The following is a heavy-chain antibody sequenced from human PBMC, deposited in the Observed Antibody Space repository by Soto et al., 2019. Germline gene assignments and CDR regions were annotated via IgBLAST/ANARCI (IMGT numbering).Heavy chain of an antibody. CDR1: GFTFSSYS. V-gene: IGHV3-21*01. Sequence: GGSLRLSCAASGFTFSSYSMNWVRQSPGKGLEWVSSISSSSSYIYYADSVKGRFTISRDNAKNSLYLQMNSLRAEDTAVYYCARREYSGYGDLYYFDYWGQGTLVTVSS. CDR3: ARREYSGYGDLYYFDY. CDR2: ISSSSSYI. J-gene: IGHJ4*02. D-gene: IGHD5-12*01.